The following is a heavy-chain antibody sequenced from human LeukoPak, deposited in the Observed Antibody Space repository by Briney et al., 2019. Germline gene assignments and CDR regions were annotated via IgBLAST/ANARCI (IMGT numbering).Heavy chain of an antibody. CDR3: ARDRGLGAYGDYDPTDAFDI. V-gene: IGHV3-11*01. J-gene: IGHJ3*02. CDR1: GFTFSDYY. Sequence: GGSLRLSCAASGFTFSDYYMSWIRQAPGKGLEWVSYISSSGSTIYYADSVKGRFTISRDNAKNSLYLQMNSLRAEDTAVYYCARDRGLGAYGDYDPTDAFDIWGQGTMVTVSS. CDR2: ISSSGSTI. D-gene: IGHD4-17*01.